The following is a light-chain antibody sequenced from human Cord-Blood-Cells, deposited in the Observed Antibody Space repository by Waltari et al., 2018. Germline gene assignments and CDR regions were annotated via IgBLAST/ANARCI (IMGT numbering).Light chain of an antibody. V-gene: IGLV2-14*03. J-gene: IGLJ1*01. CDR2: DVS. CDR1: SSDVGGHNY. CDR3: SSYTSSSLYV. Sequence: QSALTQPAPVSGSPGQSITISCTGTSSDVGGHNYVSWYQQHPGKAPKLMIYDVSNRPSGVSNRFSGSKSGNTAALTISGLQAEDEADYYCSSYTSSSLYVFGTGTKVTVL.